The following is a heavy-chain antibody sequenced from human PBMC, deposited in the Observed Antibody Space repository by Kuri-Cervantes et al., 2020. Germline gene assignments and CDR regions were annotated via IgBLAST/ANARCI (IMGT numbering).Heavy chain of an antibody. CDR3: ARGSTRLDY. D-gene: IGHD4-11*01. CDR2: ISTSGSPI. V-gene: IGHV3-11*01. Sequence: GESLKISCAASGFTFNNYYMSWIRQVPGKGLEWVLYISTSGSPIYYADSVKGRFTISRDNAKSSLFLQMNSLRAEDTAVYYCARGSTRLDYWGQGTLVTVSS. CDR1: GFTFNNYY. J-gene: IGHJ4*02.